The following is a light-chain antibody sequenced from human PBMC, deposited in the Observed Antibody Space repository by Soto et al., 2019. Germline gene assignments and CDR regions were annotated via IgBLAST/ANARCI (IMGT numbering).Light chain of an antibody. Sequence: MVITQSPATLSVSPGERATLSCRASQSVSSKLAWYQQKPGQAPRLLIYDTSTRATGIPARFSGSGSGTEFTLTISSLQSEDFAVYYCQQYSNWPPINFGQGTRLEIK. CDR2: DTS. CDR3: QQYSNWPPIN. J-gene: IGKJ5*01. V-gene: IGKV3-15*01. CDR1: QSVSSK.